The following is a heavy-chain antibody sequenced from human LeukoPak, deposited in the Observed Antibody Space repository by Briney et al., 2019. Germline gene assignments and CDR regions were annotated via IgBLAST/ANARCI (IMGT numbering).Heavy chain of an antibody. D-gene: IGHD2-21*02. CDR3: ARTATALRLDFDC. CDR1: GYTFTDYY. V-gene: IGHV1-2*02. J-gene: IGHJ4*02. CDR2: INPNRGVA. Sequence: ASVKVSCKSSGYTFTDYYMHWLRQVPGQGLEWMGWINPNRGVANLPQKFRGRVTMARDTSIGTAYMQLSGLTSNDTAVYYSARTATALRLDFDCWGRGTLVIVSS.